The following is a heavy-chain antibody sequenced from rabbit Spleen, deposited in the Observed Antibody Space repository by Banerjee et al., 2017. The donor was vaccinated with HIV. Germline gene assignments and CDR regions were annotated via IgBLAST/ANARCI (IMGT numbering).Heavy chain of an antibody. CDR2: IAGSGSGFT. CDR1: GFSFSSSYY. J-gene: IGHJ6*01. V-gene: IGHV1S40*01. D-gene: IGHD7-1*01. CDR3: ARDTGTSFSTYGMDL. Sequence: QSLEESGGGLVKPEGSLTLTCTASGFSFSSSYYMCWVRQAPGKGLEWISCIAGSGSGFTYSATWAEGRFTCSKTSSTTVTLQMTSLTVADTATYFCARDTGTSFSTYGMDLWGQGTLVTVS.